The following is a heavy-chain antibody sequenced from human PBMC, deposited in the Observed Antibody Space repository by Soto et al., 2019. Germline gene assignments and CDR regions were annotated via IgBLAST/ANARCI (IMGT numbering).Heavy chain of an antibody. Sequence: ESGGGLVQTGGSLRLSCAASGFSFRDYEMNWVRQAPGRGLEWISYISSYGSTRFYADSVKGRFTISRNNAEKSLYLEMNDLRVEDTAIYYCARIGVVESRSLDHWGQGTLVTVTS. J-gene: IGHJ4*02. CDR3: ARIGVVESRSLDH. D-gene: IGHD3-16*01. CDR2: ISSYGSTR. V-gene: IGHV3-48*03. CDR1: GFSFRDYE.